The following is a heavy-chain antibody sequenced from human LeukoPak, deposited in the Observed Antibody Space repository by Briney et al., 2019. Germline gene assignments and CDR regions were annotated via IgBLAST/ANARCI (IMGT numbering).Heavy chain of an antibody. J-gene: IGHJ4*02. CDR3: ARVWQDYSGVDY. CDR1: GFTFSAYH. Sequence: PGGSLRLSCAASGFTFSAYHINWVRQAPGKGLEWPSYISTTGTTIHYADSVKGRFAISRDNAKSSLYLQMNSLRDEDTAVYYCARVWQDYSGVDYWGQGTLVTVSS. V-gene: IGHV3-48*02. CDR2: ISTTGTTI. D-gene: IGHD2-21*01.